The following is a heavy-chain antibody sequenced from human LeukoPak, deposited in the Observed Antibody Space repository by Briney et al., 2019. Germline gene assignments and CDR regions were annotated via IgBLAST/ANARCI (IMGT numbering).Heavy chain of an antibody. CDR3: ARGVKIEYSSSSRNWYLDL. D-gene: IGHD6-6*01. V-gene: IGHV4-59*08. CDR2: IHYSGST. Sequence: SETLSLTCTVSGGSISNYYWSWIRQPPGKGLEWIGYIHYSGSTNYNPSLKSRVTISLDTSKNQFSLKLSSVTAADTAVYYCARGVKIEYSSSSRNWYLDLWGRGTLVTVSS. J-gene: IGHJ2*01. CDR1: GGSISNYY.